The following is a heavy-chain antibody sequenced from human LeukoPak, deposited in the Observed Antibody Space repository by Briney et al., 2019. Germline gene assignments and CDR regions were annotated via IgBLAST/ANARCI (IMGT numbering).Heavy chain of an antibody. CDR3: AKGTERYREVSSFDS. D-gene: IGHD3-10*01. CDR2: ISGAGSGT. J-gene: IGHJ4*02. V-gene: IGHV3-23*01. CDR1: GFTFSPYT. Sequence: GGSLRLSCAASGFTFSPYTMNWVRQAPGKGLEWVSAISGAGSGTYYADFVKGRFSISRDNSKNTLYLQMNSLRAEDTAAYYCAKGTERYREVSSFDSWGQGTLVTVSS.